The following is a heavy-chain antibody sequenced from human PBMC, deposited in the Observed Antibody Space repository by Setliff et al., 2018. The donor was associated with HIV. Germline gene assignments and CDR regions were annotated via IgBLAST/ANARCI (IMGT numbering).Heavy chain of an antibody. Sequence: ASETLSLTCAVYGGSISGYYWSWIRQPPGKGLEWIGEINPVGRNDNYNPSLNNRAAIVLDTSKNQFSLWLTSVTAADTAVYYCARVGLRFKYTFDYWGQGMLVTVS. CDR3: ARVGLRFKYTFDY. D-gene: IGHD5-12*01. J-gene: IGHJ4*02. CDR1: GGSISGYY. V-gene: IGHV4-34*04. CDR2: INPVGRND.